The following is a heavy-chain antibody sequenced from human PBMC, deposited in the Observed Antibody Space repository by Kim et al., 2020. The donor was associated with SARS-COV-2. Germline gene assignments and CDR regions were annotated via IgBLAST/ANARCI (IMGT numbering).Heavy chain of an antibody. Sequence: GGSLRLSCAASGFTFDDYAMHWVRQVPGKGLEWVSGISWNSGSIGYADSVKGRFTISRDNAKNSLYLQMNSLRAEDTALYYCAKDGGWYLGVRPWYFDLWGRGTLVTVSS. J-gene: IGHJ2*01. CDR1: GFTFDDYA. D-gene: IGHD6-19*01. V-gene: IGHV3-9*01. CDR3: AKDGGWYLGVRPWYFDL. CDR2: ISWNSGSI.